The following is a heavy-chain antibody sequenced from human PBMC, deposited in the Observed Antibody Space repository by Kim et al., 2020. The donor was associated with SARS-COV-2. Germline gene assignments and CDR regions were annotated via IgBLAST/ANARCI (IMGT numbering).Heavy chain of an antibody. CDR3: ARRGGKGVYYYDSSGYFDY. V-gene: IGHV4-39*01. Sequence: SETLSLTCTVSGGSISSSSYYWGWIRQPPGKGLEWIGSIYYSGSTYYNPSLKSRVTISVDTSKNQFSLKLSSVTAADTAVYYCARRGGKGVYYYDSSGYFDYWGQGTLVTVSS. CDR2: IYYSGST. CDR1: GGSISSSSYY. D-gene: IGHD3-22*01. J-gene: IGHJ4*02.